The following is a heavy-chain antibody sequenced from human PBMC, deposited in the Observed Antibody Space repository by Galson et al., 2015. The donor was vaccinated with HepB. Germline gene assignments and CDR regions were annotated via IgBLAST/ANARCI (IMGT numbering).Heavy chain of an antibody. CDR2: INLDGSVK. D-gene: IGHD3-9*01. CDR3: ARAVGSYDSV. J-gene: IGHJ6*02. V-gene: IGHV3-7*03. Sequence: SLRLSCAASGFTFSAYWMTWVRQAPGKGLEWVANINLDGSVKNCVDPVKGRFTISRDNAKNSLYLQMNSLRAEDTAVYYCARAVGSYDSVWGQGTTVTVSS. CDR1: GFTFSAYW.